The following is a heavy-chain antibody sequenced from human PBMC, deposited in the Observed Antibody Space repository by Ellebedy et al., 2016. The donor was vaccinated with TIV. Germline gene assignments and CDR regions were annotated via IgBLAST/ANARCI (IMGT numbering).Heavy chain of an antibody. D-gene: IGHD5-12*01. CDR1: GGSISSYY. CDR2: IYYSGST. CDR3: ESTIMLRGCRYSFYGMDV. Sequence: MPSETLSLTCTVSGGSISSYYWSWIRQPPGKGLEWIGYIYYSGSTNYNPSLKSRVPISLDTSKKQFSLTLRSVTAEDTAVYYCESTIMLRGCRYSFYGMDVWGQGTTVTVSS. V-gene: IGHV4-59*01. J-gene: IGHJ6*02.